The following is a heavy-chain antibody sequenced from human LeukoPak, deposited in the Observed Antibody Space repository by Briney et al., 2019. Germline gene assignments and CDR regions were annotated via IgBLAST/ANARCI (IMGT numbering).Heavy chain of an antibody. CDR3: ARVHDSSGYVVGY. Sequence: ASVKVSCKASGYTFTGFYMHWVRQAPGQGLEWMGRINPNSGDTNYAQKFQGRFTMTRDTSISTAYMELSRLTSDDTAVYYCARVHDSSGYVVGYWGQGTLVTVSS. CDR1: GYTFTGFY. J-gene: IGHJ4*02. CDR2: INPNSGDT. D-gene: IGHD3-22*01. V-gene: IGHV1-2*06.